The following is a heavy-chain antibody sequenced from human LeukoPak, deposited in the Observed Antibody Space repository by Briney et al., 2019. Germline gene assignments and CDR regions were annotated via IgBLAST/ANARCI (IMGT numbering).Heavy chain of an antibody. V-gene: IGHV3-48*01. D-gene: IGHD6-6*01. CDR3: ARGHGGSSPYYYYMDV. CDR2: ISSSSSTI. Sequence: GRSLRLSCAASGFTFSSYSMNWVRQAPGKGLEWVSSISSSSSTIYYADSVKGRFTISRDNAKNSLYLQMNSLRAEDTAVYYCARGHGGSSPYYYYMDVWGKGTTVTVSS. J-gene: IGHJ6*03. CDR1: GFTFSSYS.